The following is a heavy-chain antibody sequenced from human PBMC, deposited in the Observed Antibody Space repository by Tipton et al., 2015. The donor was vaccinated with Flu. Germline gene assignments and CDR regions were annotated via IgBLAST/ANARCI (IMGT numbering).Heavy chain of an antibody. CDR3: ARDSGIVVVNLGYYYYGMDV. D-gene: IGHD2-21*01. J-gene: IGHJ6*02. CDR1: GGSISSYY. Sequence: TLSLTCTVSGGSISSYYWSWIRQPAGKGLEWIGRIYTSGSTNYNPSLKSRATMSVDTSKNQFSLKLSSVTAADTAVYYCARDSGIVVVNLGYYYYGMDVWGQGTTVTVSS. CDR2: IYTSGST. V-gene: IGHV4-4*07.